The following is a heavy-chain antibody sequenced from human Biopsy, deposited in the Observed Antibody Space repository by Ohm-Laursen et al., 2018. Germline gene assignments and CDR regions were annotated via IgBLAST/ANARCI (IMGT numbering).Heavy chain of an antibody. D-gene: IGHD5-12*01. J-gene: IGHJ3*02. CDR1: GGSVSSGSYY. CDR3: AGRPWPNAFDI. V-gene: IGHV4-61*01. Sequence: SETLSLTCTVSGGSVSSGSYYWSWIRQPPGKGLEWIGYIYYSGSTNNNPSLKSRVTISVDTSRNQFSLKLSSVTAADTAVYYCAGRPWPNAFDIWGQGTMVTVSS. CDR2: IYYSGST.